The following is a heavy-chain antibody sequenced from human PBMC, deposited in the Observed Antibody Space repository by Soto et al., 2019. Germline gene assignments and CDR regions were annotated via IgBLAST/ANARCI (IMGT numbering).Heavy chain of an antibody. CDR2: ISDSGNT. CDR1: GGSISSGGYY. J-gene: IGHJ4*02. Sequence: QVQLQESGPGLVKPSQTLTLTCTVSGGSISSGGYYWSGIRQHPGKGLEWIGHISDSGNTYYNPSLKSRVTISVDTSKNRCSLNLSAVTAADTAVYYCARTTFYDIFTAYYSLFDYWGQGTLVTVSS. V-gene: IGHV4-31*03. D-gene: IGHD3-9*01. CDR3: ARTTFYDIFTAYYSLFDY.